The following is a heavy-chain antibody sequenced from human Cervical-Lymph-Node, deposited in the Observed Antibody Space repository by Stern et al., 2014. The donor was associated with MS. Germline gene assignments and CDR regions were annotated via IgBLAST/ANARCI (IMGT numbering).Heavy chain of an antibody. Sequence: QVQLQQWGAGLLKPSETLSLTCAVYGGSFSGYYWSWIRQPPGKGLEWIGEINHRGSTNYNPSLKSRVTISVDTSKNQFSLKLSSVTAADTAVYYCARGGDMEWELLRWFDPWGQGTLVTVSS. J-gene: IGHJ5*02. CDR2: INHRGST. CDR3: ARGGDMEWELLRWFDP. D-gene: IGHD1-26*01. V-gene: IGHV4-34*01. CDR1: GGSFSGYY.